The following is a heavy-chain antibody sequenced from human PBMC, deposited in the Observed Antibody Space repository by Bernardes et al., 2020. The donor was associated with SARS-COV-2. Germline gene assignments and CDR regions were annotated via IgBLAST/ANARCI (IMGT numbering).Heavy chain of an antibody. V-gene: IGHV3-11*06. D-gene: IGHD6-13*01. Sequence: VGSLRLSCAASGFTFSDYYMSWIRQAPGKGLEWVSYISSHSSYTNYADSVKGRFTISRDNAKNSLYLQMNSLRAEDTAVYYCASDTSGWYGGMSYGLDVWGQGTTVTVSS. CDR2: ISSHSSYT. CDR3: ASDTSGWYGGMSYGLDV. CDR1: GFTFSDYY. J-gene: IGHJ6*02.